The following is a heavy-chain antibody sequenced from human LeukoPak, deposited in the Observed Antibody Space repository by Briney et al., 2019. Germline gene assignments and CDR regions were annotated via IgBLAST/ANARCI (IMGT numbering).Heavy chain of an antibody. CDR1: GFTFSSYA. J-gene: IGHJ4*02. D-gene: IGHD3-9*01. Sequence: GGSLRLSCAASGFTFSSYAMSWVRQAPGKGLEWVSAISGSGGSTYYADSVKGRFTISRDNSKNTLYLQMNSLRAEDTAVYYCAKVPPYYDILTGYYTHFDYWGQGTLVTVSS. CDR3: AKVPPYYDILTGYYTHFDY. V-gene: IGHV3-23*01. CDR2: ISGSGGST.